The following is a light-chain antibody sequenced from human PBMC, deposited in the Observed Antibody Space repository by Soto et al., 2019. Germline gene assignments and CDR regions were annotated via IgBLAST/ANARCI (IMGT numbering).Light chain of an antibody. CDR3: QHSNSYSEA. J-gene: IGKJ1*01. Sequence: EIVMTQSPATLSVSPGERTTLSCRASPSVSSNLAWYQKKPGQDPSLLIYGASTRATGIPARFSGSGSGTEFNLTLRRLHSEDCATYYCQHSNSYSEAFCLLTKVDNK. V-gene: IGKV3-15*01. CDR1: PSVSSN. CDR2: GAS.